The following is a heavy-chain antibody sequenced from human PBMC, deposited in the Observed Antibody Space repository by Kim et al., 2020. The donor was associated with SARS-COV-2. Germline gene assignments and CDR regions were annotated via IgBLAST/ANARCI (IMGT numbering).Heavy chain of an antibody. CDR2: MNPNSGNT. J-gene: IGHJ6*02. CDR1: GYTFTSYD. D-gene: IGHD6-19*01. CDR3: AVWLETNYYYYGMDV. V-gene: IGHV1-8*01. Sequence: ASVKVSCKASGYTFTSYDINWVRRATGQGLEWMGWMNPNSGNTGYAQNFQGRVTMTRNTSISTAYMELSSLRSEDTAVYYCAVWLETNYYYYGMDVWGQGTTVTVSS.